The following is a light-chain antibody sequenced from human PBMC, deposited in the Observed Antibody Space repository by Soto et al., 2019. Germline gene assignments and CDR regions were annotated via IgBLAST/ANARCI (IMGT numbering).Light chain of an antibody. CDR3: QQLNNYPLT. J-gene: IGKJ4*01. CDR2: AAS. Sequence: DIQMTQSPSSVSASVGDRVTITCRASQNSLKYLNWYQQKPGKAPNLLISAASNLQSGVPSRFSGSGSGTDFTLTISSLQPEDFATYYCQQLNNYPLTFGGGTKVDI. CDR1: QNSLKY. V-gene: IGKV1-39*01.